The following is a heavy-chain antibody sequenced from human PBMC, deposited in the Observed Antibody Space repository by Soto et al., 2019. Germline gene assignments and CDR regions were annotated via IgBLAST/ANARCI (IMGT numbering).Heavy chain of an antibody. CDR1: GGSISSSSYY. CDR2: IYYSGST. Sequence: QLQLQESGPGLVKPSETLSLTCTVSGGSISSSSYYWGWIRQPPGKGLEWIGSIYYSGSTYYNPSLKSRVTISVDTSKNQFSLKLSSVTAADTAVYYRARHPHRDIAAAVFDYWGQGTLVTVSS. V-gene: IGHV4-39*01. CDR3: ARHPHRDIAAAVFDY. D-gene: IGHD6-13*01. J-gene: IGHJ4*02.